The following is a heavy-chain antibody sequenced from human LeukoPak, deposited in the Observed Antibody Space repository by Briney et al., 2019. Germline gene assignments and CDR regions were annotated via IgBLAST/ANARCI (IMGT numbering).Heavy chain of an antibody. J-gene: IGHJ4*02. Sequence: GGSLRLSCAASGFTFSDYYMSWIRQAPGKALEWVSYVSSGSSTIYYADSVKGRFTVSRDNGKRSLYLHMNSLRAEDTAVYYCAGGRTAQDYWGQGTLVTVSS. CDR3: AGGRTAQDY. CDR1: GFTFSDYY. CDR2: VSSGSSTI. D-gene: IGHD2-21*02. V-gene: IGHV3-11*04.